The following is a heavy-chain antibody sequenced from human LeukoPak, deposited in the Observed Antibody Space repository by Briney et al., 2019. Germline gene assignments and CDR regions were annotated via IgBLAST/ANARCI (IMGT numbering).Heavy chain of an antibody. CDR3: ASQEDTAMVMRYYYMDV. CDR1: GGTFSSYA. V-gene: IGHV1-69*05. CDR2: IIPIFGTA. D-gene: IGHD5-18*01. J-gene: IGHJ6*03. Sequence: SVKVSCKASGGTFSSYAISWVRQAPGQGLEWMGGIIPIFGTANYAQKFQGRVTITTDESTSTAYMELSSLRSEDTAVYYCASQEDTAMVMRYYYMDVWGKGTTVTVSS.